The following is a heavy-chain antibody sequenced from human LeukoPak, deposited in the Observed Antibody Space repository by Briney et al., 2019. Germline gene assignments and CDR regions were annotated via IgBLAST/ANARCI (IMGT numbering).Heavy chain of an antibody. D-gene: IGHD2-2*02. CDR2: TYYRSKWYN. Sequence: SQALSLTCALSADSVSSNSATWNWIRQSPSRGLEWLGRTYYRSKWYNDYAVSVKSRITINPDTSKNQFSLQLNSVTPEDTAVYYCAIGYCSSTSCYRSTWFDPWGQGTLVTVSS. J-gene: IGHJ5*02. CDR3: AIGYCSSTSCYRSTWFDP. V-gene: IGHV6-1*01. CDR1: ADSVSSNSAT.